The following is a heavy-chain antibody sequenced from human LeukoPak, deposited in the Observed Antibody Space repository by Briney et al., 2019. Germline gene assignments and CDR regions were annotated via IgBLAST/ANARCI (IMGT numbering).Heavy chain of an antibody. CDR3: ARVLSGYDGNY. J-gene: IGHJ4*02. V-gene: IGHV3-21*01. Sequence: GGSLRLPCAASGFTFSSYSMNWVRQAPGKGLEWVSSISSSSSYIYYADSVKGRFTISRDNAKNSLYLQMNSLRAEDTAVYYCARVLSGYDGNYWGQGTLVTVSS. D-gene: IGHD5-12*01. CDR2: ISSSSSYI. CDR1: GFTFSSYS.